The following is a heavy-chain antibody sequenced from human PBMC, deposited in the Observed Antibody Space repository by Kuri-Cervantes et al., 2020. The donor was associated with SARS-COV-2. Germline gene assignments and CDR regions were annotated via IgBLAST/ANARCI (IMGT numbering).Heavy chain of an antibody. CDR3: AKYLMVRGVIIKNILFDY. Sequence: GESLKISCAASGFTFSSYAMSWVRQAPGKGLEWVPAISGSGGSTYYADSVKGRFTISRDNSKNTLYLQMNSLRAEDTAVYYCAKYLMVRGVIIKNILFDYWGQGTLVTVSS. CDR2: ISGSGGST. J-gene: IGHJ4*02. CDR1: GFTFSSYA. D-gene: IGHD3-10*01. V-gene: IGHV3-23*01.